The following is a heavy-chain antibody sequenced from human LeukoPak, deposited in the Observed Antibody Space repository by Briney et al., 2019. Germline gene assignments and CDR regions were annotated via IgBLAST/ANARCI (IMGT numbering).Heavy chain of an antibody. Sequence: ASVKVSCKTSGYTFTYYVISWVRQAPGQGLECMGWINAYNDNTKAAKKFPRRVNMTTDTSARTAYMELRSLRPDDTAVYYCARGETPYDYWGQGTLVSVSS. CDR3: ARGETPYDY. CDR1: GYTFTYYV. CDR2: INAYNDNT. J-gene: IGHJ4*02. V-gene: IGHV1-18*01. D-gene: IGHD5-12*01.